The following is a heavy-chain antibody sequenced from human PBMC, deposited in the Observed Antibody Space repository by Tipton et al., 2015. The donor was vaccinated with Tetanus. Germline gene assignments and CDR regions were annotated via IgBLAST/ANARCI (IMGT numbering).Heavy chain of an antibody. J-gene: IGHJ6*02. CDR2: INPNSGGT. V-gene: IGHV1-2*02. Sequence: QSGAEVKKPGASVKVSCKASGYTFTGYYMHWVRQAPGQGLEWMGWINPNSGGTNYAQRFQGRVTMTRDTSISTAYMELSRLRSDDTAVYYCATADQDTAMVFVYYYYGMDVWGQGTTVTVSS. CDR1: GYTFTGYY. CDR3: ATADQDTAMVFVYYYYGMDV. D-gene: IGHD5-18*01.